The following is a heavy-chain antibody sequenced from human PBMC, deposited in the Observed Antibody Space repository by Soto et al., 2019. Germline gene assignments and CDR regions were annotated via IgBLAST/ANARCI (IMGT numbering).Heavy chain of an antibody. V-gene: IGHV4-59*01. CDR1: GGSISSYY. CDR3: ARVVCSSTSCPIQSYYYMDV. Sequence: SETLSLTCTVSGGSISSYYWSWIRQPPGKGLEWIGYIYYSGSTNYNPSLKSRVTISVDTSKNQFSLKLSSVTAADTAVYYCARVVCSSTSCPIQSYYYMDVWGKGTTVTVSS. D-gene: IGHD2-2*01. J-gene: IGHJ6*03. CDR2: IYYSGST.